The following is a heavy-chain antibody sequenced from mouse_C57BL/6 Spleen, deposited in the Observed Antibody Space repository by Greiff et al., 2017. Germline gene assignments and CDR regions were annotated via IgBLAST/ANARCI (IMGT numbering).Heavy chain of an antibody. V-gene: IGHV5-9-1*02. Sequence: EVHLVESGEGLVKPGGSLKLSCAASGFTFSSYAMSWVRQTPEKRLEWVAYISSGGDYIYYADTVKGRFTISRDNARNTLYLQMSSLKSEDTAMYYCTRVDYDYAMDYWGQGTSVTVSS. CDR3: TRVDYDYAMDY. D-gene: IGHD2-4*01. J-gene: IGHJ4*01. CDR1: GFTFSSYA. CDR2: ISSGGDYI.